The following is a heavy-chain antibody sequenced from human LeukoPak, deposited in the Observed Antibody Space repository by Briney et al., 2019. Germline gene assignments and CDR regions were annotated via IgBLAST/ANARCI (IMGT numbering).Heavy chain of an antibody. D-gene: IGHD4-23*01. V-gene: IGHV3-48*02. CDR3: ARDGDGGLGSDY. Sequence: PGGSLRLSCAASGFTFSSYSMNWVRQAPGKGLECVSYNSRSSSTIYYADSVKGRFTISRDNAKNSLYLRMNSLRDEDTAVYYCARDGDGGLGSDYWGQGTLVTV. CDR1: GFTFSSYS. J-gene: IGHJ4*02. CDR2: NSRSSSTI.